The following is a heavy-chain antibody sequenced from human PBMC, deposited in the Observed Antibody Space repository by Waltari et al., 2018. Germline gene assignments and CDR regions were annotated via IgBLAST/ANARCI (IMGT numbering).Heavy chain of an antibody. CDR3: ARTPARAAAADY. J-gene: IGHJ4*02. D-gene: IGHD6-13*01. V-gene: IGHV4-59*11. CDR2: IYYSGST. Sequence: QVQLQESGPGLVKPSETLSLTCTVSGGSISSHYWSWIRQPPGKGLEWIGYIYYSGSTNYNPSLKSRVTISVDTSKNQFSLKLSSVTAADTAVYYCARTPARAAAADYWGRGTLVTVSS. CDR1: GGSISSHY.